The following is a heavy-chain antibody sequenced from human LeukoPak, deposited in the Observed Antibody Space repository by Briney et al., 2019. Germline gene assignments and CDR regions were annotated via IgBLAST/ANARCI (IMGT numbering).Heavy chain of an antibody. D-gene: IGHD3-22*01. CDR3: ARDRAYYYDSSGYSYYYYGMDV. CDR2: INHSGST. Sequence: PSETLSLTCAVYGGSFSGYYWSWIRQPPGKGLEWIGEINHSGSTNYNPSLKSRVTISVDTSKNQFSLKLSSVTAADTAVYYCARDRAYYYDSSGYSYYYYGMDVWGQGTTVTVSS. J-gene: IGHJ6*02. V-gene: IGHV4-34*01. CDR1: GGSFSGYY.